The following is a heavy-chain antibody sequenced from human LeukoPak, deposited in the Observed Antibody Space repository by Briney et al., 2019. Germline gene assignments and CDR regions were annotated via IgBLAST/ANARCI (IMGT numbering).Heavy chain of an antibody. J-gene: IGHJ4*02. CDR1: GYTFTGYY. CDR3: ARESVPAVAARRGLNY. V-gene: IGHV1-2*02. D-gene: IGHD6-6*01. CDR2: INPNSGGT. Sequence: VASVKVSCKASGYTFTGYYMHWVRQAPGQGLEWMGWINPNSGGTNYAQKFQGRVTMTRDTSISTAYMELSRLRSDDTAVYYCARESVPAVAARRGLNYWGQGTLVTVSS.